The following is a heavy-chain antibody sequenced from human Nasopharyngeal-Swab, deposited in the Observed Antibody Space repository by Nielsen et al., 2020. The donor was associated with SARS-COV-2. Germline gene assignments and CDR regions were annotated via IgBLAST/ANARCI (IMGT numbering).Heavy chain of an antibody. J-gene: IGHJ4*02. CDR2: INVANGDT. CDR3: ARDPDGWKPFDH. CDR1: GYTFTAYA. V-gene: IGHV1-3*01. Sequence: SVKVSCKASGYTFTAYAMHWVRQAPGQGLEWLGWINVANGDTRYSQKFQGRVTITRDTSASTGYMELTSLRSEDTAVYYCARDPDGWKPFDHWGQGTLVTVSS. D-gene: IGHD4-23*01.